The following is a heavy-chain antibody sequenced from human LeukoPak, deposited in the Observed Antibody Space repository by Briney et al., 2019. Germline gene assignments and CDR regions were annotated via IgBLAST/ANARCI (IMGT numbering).Heavy chain of an antibody. Sequence: GGSLRLSCAASGFTFDDYAMHWVRQAPGKGLEWVSGINWNGGSTGYADSVKGRFTISRDNAKNSLYLQMNSLRAEDTALYYCARERVSRLTGDSGSYYYYMDVWGKGTTVTVSS. CDR2: INWNGGST. CDR1: GFTFDDYA. CDR3: ARERVSRLTGDSGSYYYYMDV. D-gene: IGHD7-27*01. V-gene: IGHV3-20*04. J-gene: IGHJ6*03.